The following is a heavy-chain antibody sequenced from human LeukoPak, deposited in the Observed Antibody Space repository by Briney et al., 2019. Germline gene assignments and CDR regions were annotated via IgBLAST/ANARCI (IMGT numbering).Heavy chain of an antibody. CDR2: LHHNGGT. CDR3: ARALVRGVGGPQFDH. V-gene: IGHV4-59*08. D-gene: IGHD3-10*01. CDR1: GDSLSSFY. Sequence: SETLSLTCTVSGDSLSSFYWSWIRQSPGKGLEWIGYLHHNGGTNDNPSLKSRATISVDTAQNKFYLWMRSVTAADTAVYDCARALVRGVGGPQFDHWGQGILVTVSS. J-gene: IGHJ5*02.